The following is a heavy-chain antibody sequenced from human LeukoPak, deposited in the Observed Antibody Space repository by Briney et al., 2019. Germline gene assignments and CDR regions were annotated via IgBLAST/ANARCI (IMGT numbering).Heavy chain of an antibody. CDR1: GFTFDDYA. Sequence: PGGSLRLSCAASGFTFDDYAMHWVRQAPGKSLEWVSGISWNSGSIGYADSVKGRFTISRDNAKNSLYLQMNSLRAEGTALYYCAKDSEGGVVAFDIWGQGTMVTVSS. V-gene: IGHV3-9*01. CDR2: ISWNSGSI. J-gene: IGHJ3*02. D-gene: IGHD3-10*01. CDR3: AKDSEGGVVAFDI.